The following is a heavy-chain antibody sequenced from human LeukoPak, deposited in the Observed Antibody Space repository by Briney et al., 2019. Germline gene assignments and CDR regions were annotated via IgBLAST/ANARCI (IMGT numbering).Heavy chain of an antibody. J-gene: IGHJ5*02. CDR3: ARIRVEYAINWFDP. CDR1: GGSISSSSYY. D-gene: IGHD3-10*01. V-gene: IGHV4-39*07. CDR2: IYYSGST. Sequence: SETLSLTCTVSGGSISSSSYYWGWIRQPPGKGLEWIGSIYYSGSTYYNPSLKSRVTISVDKSKNQFSLKLSSVTAADTAVYYCARIRVEYAINWFDPWGQGTLVTVSS.